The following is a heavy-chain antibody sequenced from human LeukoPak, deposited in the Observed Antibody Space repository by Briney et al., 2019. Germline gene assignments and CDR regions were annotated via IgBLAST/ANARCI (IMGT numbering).Heavy chain of an antibody. D-gene: IGHD3-22*01. CDR2: ISAYNGNT. CDR1: GYTFTSYC. Sequence: GASVKVSCKASGYTFTSYCISWVRQAPGQGLDWMGWISAYNGNTNYAQKLQGRVTMTTDTSTSTAYMELRSLRSDDTGVYYCAREGYYDSSGYLDFDYWGQGTLVTVSS. J-gene: IGHJ4*02. CDR3: AREGYYDSSGYLDFDY. V-gene: IGHV1-18*01.